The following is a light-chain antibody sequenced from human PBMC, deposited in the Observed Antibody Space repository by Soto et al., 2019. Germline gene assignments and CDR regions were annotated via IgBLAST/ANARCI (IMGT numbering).Light chain of an antibody. CDR3: RSYTSSSPFYV. CDR2: DVT. J-gene: IGLJ1*01. V-gene: IGLV2-14*01. CDR1: SSDVGGNSY. Sequence: QSALTQTASVSGSPGQSITISCTGISSDVGGNSYVSWYQQHPGKAPKLMIYDVTNRPSGVSNRFSGSKSGNTASLTISGLHAEDEADYYCRSYTSSSPFYVFGSGTKLTVL.